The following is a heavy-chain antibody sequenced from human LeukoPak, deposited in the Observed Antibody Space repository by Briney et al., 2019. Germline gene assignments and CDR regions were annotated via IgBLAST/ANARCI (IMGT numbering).Heavy chain of an antibody. Sequence: PSETLSLTCTVSGDSISSGDYYWSWIRQPPGKGLEWIGNIYYTGSTNYNPSLKSRVTISVDTSKNQFSLNLSSVTAADTAVYYCARHFPYSPPGNWGQGTLVTVFS. V-gene: IGHV4-30-4*01. CDR1: GDSISSGDYY. D-gene: IGHD6-13*01. J-gene: IGHJ4*02. CDR2: IYYTGST. CDR3: ARHFPYSPPGN.